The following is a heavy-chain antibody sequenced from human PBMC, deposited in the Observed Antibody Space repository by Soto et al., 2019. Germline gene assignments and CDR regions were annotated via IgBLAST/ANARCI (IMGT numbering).Heavy chain of an antibody. CDR2: IYSGGST. CDR3: ARDFPTRVGLIVGATRVAY. V-gene: IGHV3-53*01. Sequence: PGGSLRRSCAASGFTVSSNYMSWVRQAPGKGLEWVSVIYSGGSTYYADSVKGRFTISRDNAKNSLYLQMNSLRAEDTAVYYCARDFPTRVGLIVGATRVAYWGEGTLVTVSS. CDR1: GFTVSSNY. J-gene: IGHJ4*02. D-gene: IGHD1-26*01.